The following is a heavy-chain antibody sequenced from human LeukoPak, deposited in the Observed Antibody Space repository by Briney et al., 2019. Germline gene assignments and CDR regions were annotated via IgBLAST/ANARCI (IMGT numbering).Heavy chain of an antibody. D-gene: IGHD6-19*01. J-gene: IGHJ4*02. CDR2: ISGRDGNT. CDR1: GFTFNTYA. Sequence: GGSLRLSCAASGFTFNTYAMSWVRQAPGKGLEWVSAISGRDGNTYYADSVKGRFTISRDNSKNTLYLQMISLRAEDTAIYFCTRDRIVMSGFFDYWGQGTLVTVSS. V-gene: IGHV3-23*01. CDR3: TRDRIVMSGFFDY.